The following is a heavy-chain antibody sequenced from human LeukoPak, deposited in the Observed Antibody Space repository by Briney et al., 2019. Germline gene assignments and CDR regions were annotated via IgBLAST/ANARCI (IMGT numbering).Heavy chain of an antibody. J-gene: IGHJ5*02. Sequence: GASVKVSCKASGYTFTSYAMNWVRQAPGQGLEWMGWINTNTGNPTYAQGFTGRFVFSLDTSVSTAYLQISSLKAEDTAVYYCALSPYYYDSSAFDPWGQGTLVTVSS. CDR2: INTNTGNP. D-gene: IGHD3-22*01. CDR1: GYTFTSYA. CDR3: ALSPYYYDSSAFDP. V-gene: IGHV7-4-1*02.